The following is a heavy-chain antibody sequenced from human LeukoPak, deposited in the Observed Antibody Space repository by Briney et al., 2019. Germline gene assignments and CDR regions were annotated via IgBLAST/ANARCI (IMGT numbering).Heavy chain of an antibody. CDR1: GFTFSTYW. Sequence: GGSLRLSCAASGFTFSTYWMTWVRQAPGKGLEWVANIKQDGSEKYYVDSVKGRFTISRDNAKNSLFLQMNSLRAEDTAVYYCARVGTEDAFDIWGQGTMVTVSS. J-gene: IGHJ3*02. D-gene: IGHD1-1*01. V-gene: IGHV3-7*02. CDR3: ARVGTEDAFDI. CDR2: IKQDGSEK.